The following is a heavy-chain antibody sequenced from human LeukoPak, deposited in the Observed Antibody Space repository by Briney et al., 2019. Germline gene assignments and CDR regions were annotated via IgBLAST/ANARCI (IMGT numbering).Heavy chain of an antibody. Sequence: GGSLRLSCSASGFTFSTYAMHWVRKAPGRGLEYVSAITSNEDGTYYADSVRGRFTISRDNSKNTLYLQISSLRVEDTAVYYCVGFSTGAGSDYWGQGTLVTVSS. CDR3: VGFSTGAGSDY. CDR2: ITSNEDGT. CDR1: GFTFSTYA. D-gene: IGHD6-25*01. J-gene: IGHJ4*02. V-gene: IGHV3-64D*09.